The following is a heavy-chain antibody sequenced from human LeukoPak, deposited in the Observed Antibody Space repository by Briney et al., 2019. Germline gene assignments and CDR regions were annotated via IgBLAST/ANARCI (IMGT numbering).Heavy chain of an antibody. Sequence: PGGSLRLSCAASGFPFSSYAMAWVRQAPGQGLEWVSAISGGGAKPYYADSVKGRFTISRDNSKNTLYLQMNSLRAADTALYYCARERSGGWPFDYWGQGTLVTVSS. V-gene: IGHV3-23*01. J-gene: IGHJ4*02. CDR2: ISGGGAKP. CDR1: GFPFSSYA. CDR3: ARERSGGWPFDY. D-gene: IGHD6-19*01.